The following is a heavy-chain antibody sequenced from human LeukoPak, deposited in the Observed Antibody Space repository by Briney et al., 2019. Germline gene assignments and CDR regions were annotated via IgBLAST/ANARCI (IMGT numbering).Heavy chain of an antibody. CDR2: IWYDGSNK. J-gene: IGHJ4*02. V-gene: IGHV3-33*06. CDR3: AKELGYSYGCGIGY. D-gene: IGHD5-18*01. CDR1: GFTFSSYG. Sequence: GGSLRLSCAASGFTFSSYGMHWVRQAPGKGLEWVAVIWYDGSNKYYADSVKGRFTISRDNSKNTLYLQMNSLRAEDTAVYYCAKELGYSYGCGIGYWGQGTLVTVSS.